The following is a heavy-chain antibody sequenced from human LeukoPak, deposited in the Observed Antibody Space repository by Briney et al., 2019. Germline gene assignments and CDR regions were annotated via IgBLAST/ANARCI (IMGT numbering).Heavy chain of an antibody. CDR2: ISSSSSYI. Sequence: SPGGSLRLSCAASGFTFSSYSMNWVRQAPGKGLEWVSSISSSSSYIYYADSVKGRFTISRDNAKNSLYLQMNSLRAEDTAVYYCARLGKGFERVDYDFWSGYYIGYWGQGTLVTVSS. CDR3: ARLGKGFERVDYDFWSGYYIGY. CDR1: GFTFSSYS. V-gene: IGHV3-21*01. J-gene: IGHJ4*02. D-gene: IGHD3-3*01.